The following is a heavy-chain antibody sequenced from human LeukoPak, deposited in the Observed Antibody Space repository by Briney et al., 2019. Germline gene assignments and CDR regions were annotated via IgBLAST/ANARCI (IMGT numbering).Heavy chain of an antibody. D-gene: IGHD6-19*01. CDR3: ARQLYSSGWYGDNAFDI. V-gene: IGHV5-51*01. CDR2: IYPGDSDT. J-gene: IGHJ3*02. CDR1: GYSFTSYW. Sequence: GESLKISCKGSGYSFTSYWIGWVRQTPGKGLEWMGIIYPGDSDTRYSPSFQGQVTISADKSISTAYLQWSSLKASDTAMHYCARQLYSSGWYGDNAFDIWGQGTMVTVSS.